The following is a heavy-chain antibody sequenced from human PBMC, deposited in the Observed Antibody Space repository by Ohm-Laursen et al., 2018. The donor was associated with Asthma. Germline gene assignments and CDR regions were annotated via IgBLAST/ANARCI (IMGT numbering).Heavy chain of an antibody. J-gene: IGHJ1*01. D-gene: IGHD1-26*01. CDR2: ISTASTFI. CDR3: ARIGPEWELPGREYSLHH. V-gene: IGHV3-21*01. CDR1: GFTFSSYA. Sequence: SLRLSCTAPGFTFSSYAMSWVRQAPGKGLEWVASISTASTFIYYVDSVRGRFTTSRDNARNLVFLQMDSLRAEDTALYYCARIGPEWELPGREYSLHHWGQGTQVTVSS.